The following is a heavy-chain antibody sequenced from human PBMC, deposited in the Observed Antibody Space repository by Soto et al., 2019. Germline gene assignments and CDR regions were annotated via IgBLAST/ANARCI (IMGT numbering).Heavy chain of an antibody. Sequence: PGGSLRLSCAASGFTFDDYAMHWVRQAPGKGLEWVSGISWNSGSIGYADSVKGRFTISRDNAKNSLYLQMNSLRAEDTALYYCAKDRRSYDDIYYYYGMDVWGQGTTVTVSS. D-gene: IGHD1-26*01. CDR1: GFTFDDYA. CDR2: ISWNSGSI. V-gene: IGHV3-9*01. J-gene: IGHJ6*02. CDR3: AKDRRSYDDIYYYYGMDV.